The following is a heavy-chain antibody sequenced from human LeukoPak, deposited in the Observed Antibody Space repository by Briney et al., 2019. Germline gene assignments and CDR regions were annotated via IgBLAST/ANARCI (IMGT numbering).Heavy chain of an antibody. Sequence: PGGSLRLSCAASGFTFSSYAMSWVRQAPGKGLEWVPAISGSGGSTYYADSVKGRFTISRDNSKNTLYLQMNSLRDEDTAVYYCARGVAAAGTTLDYWGQGTLVTVSS. CDR2: ISGSGGST. V-gene: IGHV3-23*01. J-gene: IGHJ4*02. CDR3: ARGVAAAGTTLDY. D-gene: IGHD6-13*01. CDR1: GFTFSSYA.